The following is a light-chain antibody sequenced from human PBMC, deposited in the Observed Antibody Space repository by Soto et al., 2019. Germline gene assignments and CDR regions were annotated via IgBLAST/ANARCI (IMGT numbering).Light chain of an antibody. CDR2: EVS. CDR3: SSYAGSKGL. V-gene: IGLV2-8*01. CDR1: SSDVGGYNY. Sequence: QSALTQPPSASGAPGQSVTISCTGTSSDVGGYNYVSWYQQHPGKVPKLMIYEVSKRPSGVPDRFSGSKSGNTASLTVSGLQAEDEGESYCSSYAGSKGLFGGGTKLTVL. J-gene: IGLJ3*02.